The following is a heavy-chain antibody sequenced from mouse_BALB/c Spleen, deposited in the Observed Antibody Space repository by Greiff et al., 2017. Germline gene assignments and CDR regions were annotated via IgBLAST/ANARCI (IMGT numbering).Heavy chain of an antibody. J-gene: IGHJ4*01. CDR1: GYTFTSYW. V-gene: IGHV1-69*02. Sequence: QVQLQQPGAELVRPGASVKLSCKASGYTFTSYWINWVKQRPGQGLEWIGNIYPSDSYTNYNQKFKDKATLTVDKSSSTAYMQLSSPTSEDSAVYYCTKNYYGSSPYAMDYWGQGTSVTVSS. D-gene: IGHD1-1*01. CDR2: IYPSDSYT. CDR3: TKNYYGSSPYAMDY.